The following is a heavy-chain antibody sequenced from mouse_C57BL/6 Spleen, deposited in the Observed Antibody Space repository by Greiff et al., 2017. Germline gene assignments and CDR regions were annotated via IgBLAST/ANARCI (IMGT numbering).Heavy chain of an antibody. D-gene: IGHD1-1*01. CDR3: ASIYDGSSSYAMDY. V-gene: IGHV1-50*01. Sequence: VQLQQPGAELVKPGASVKLSCKASGYTFTSYWMPWVKQRPGQGLEWIGEIDPSDSYTNYNQKFKGKATLTVDTSSSTAYMQLSSLTSEDSAVYYCASIYDGSSSYAMDYWGQGTSVTVSS. J-gene: IGHJ4*01. CDR2: IDPSDSYT. CDR1: GYTFTSYW.